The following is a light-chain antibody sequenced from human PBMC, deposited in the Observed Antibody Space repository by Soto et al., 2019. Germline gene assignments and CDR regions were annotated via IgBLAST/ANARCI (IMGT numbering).Light chain of an antibody. Sequence: EIVLTQSPGTLSLSPGERATLSCRASQRVDDSHLAWYQLRPGQAPRLLIYDASTRATGIPARFSGSGSGTDFTLTISSLQPEDFATYHCQHYTSYSEAVGQGTTVDSK. V-gene: IGKV3-20*01. CDR2: DAS. CDR1: QRVDDSH. J-gene: IGKJ1*01. CDR3: QHYTSYSEA.